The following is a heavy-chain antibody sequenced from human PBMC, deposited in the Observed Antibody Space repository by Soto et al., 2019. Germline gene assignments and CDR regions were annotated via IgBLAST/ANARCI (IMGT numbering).Heavy chain of an antibody. J-gene: IGHJ3*02. Sequence: LGESLKISCKGSGYSFTSYRIGWVRQMPGKGLEWMGIIYPGDSDTRYSPSFQGQVTISADKSISTAYLQWSSLKASDTAMYYCARHSTYYYDSSGSIDAFDIWGQGTMVTVSS. CDR1: GYSFTSYR. V-gene: IGHV5-51*01. D-gene: IGHD3-22*01. CDR2: IYPGDSDT. CDR3: ARHSTYYYDSSGSIDAFDI.